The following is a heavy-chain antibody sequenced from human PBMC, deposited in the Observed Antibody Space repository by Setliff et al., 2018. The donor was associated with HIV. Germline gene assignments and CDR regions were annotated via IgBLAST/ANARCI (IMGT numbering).Heavy chain of an antibody. D-gene: IGHD6-25*01. CDR2: LNDSGST. V-gene: IGHV4-34*01. CDR1: GGSFSGYF. CDR3: ARGLQRKNGLHSYYYYMDI. Sequence: SETLSLTCAVYGGSFSGYFWSWIRQSPRKRLEWIGELNDSGSTNYNPSLKSRVTISVDTSKNQFSLKVNYVTAADTALYFCARGLQRKNGLHSYYYYMDIWGKGTTVTVSS. J-gene: IGHJ6*03.